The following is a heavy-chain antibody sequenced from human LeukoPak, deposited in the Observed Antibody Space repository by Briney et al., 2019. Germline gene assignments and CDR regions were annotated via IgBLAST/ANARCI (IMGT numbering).Heavy chain of an antibody. D-gene: IGHD3-9*01. CDR1: GFTFSSYW. Sequence: GGSLRLSCAASGFTFSSYWMHWVRQAPGKGLVWVSRINSDGSNTSYADSVKGRFTISRDNAKNTLYLQMNSLRAGDTAVYYCARQGAKRPYYDILTSDYWGRGTLVTVSS. J-gene: IGHJ4*02. V-gene: IGHV3-74*01. CDR3: ARQGAKRPYYDILTSDY. CDR2: INSDGSNT.